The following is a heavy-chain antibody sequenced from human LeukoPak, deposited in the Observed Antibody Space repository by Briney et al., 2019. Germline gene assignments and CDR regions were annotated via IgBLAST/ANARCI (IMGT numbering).Heavy chain of an antibody. CDR2: ISSSSSYI. J-gene: IGHJ4*02. CDR3: ARGGMTARVFDY. Sequence: PGGSLRLSCAASGFTVSSYSMNWVRQAPGKGLEWVSSISSSSSYIYYADSVKGRFTISRDNAKNSLYLQMNSLRAEDTAVYYCARGGMTARVFDYWGQGTLVTVSS. V-gene: IGHV3-21*01. CDR1: GFTVSSYS. D-gene: IGHD6-6*01.